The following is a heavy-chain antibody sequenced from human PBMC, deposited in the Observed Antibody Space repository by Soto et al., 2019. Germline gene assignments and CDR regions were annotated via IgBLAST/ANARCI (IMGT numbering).Heavy chain of an antibody. CDR3: ARHKYSSRETYYYGMDV. V-gene: IGHV1-18*01. J-gene: IGHJ6*02. CDR2: ISAYNGNT. Sequence: ASVKVSCKASGYTFTSYGISWVRQAPGQGLEWMGWISAYNGNTNYAQKLQGQVTISADKSISTAYLQWSSLKASDTAMYYCARHKYSSRETYYYGMDVWGQGTTVTVSS. D-gene: IGHD6-13*01. CDR1: GYTFTSYG.